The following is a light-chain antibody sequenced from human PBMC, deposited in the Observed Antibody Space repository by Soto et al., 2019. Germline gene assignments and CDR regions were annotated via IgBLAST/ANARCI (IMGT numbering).Light chain of an antibody. CDR2: WAS. Sequence: DIVMTQSPDSLAVSLGEGATINCKSSQSVLHSSNNKNYLAWYQQKPGQPPKLLIYWASTRESGVPDRFSGSGSGTDFTLTISSLQAEDVAVYYCQQYYSTPQTFGQGTKVDIK. J-gene: IGKJ1*01. V-gene: IGKV4-1*01. CDR3: QQYYSTPQT. CDR1: QSVLHSSNNKNY.